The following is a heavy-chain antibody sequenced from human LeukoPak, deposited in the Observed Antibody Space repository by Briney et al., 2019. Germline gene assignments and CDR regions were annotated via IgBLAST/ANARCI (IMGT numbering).Heavy chain of an antibody. D-gene: IGHD6-13*01. J-gene: IGHJ6*02. CDR1: GGSFSGYY. CDR3: ARGGAAAGYYYYYYGMDV. V-gene: IGHV4-34*01. Sequence: SETLPLTCAVYGGSFSGYYWSWIRQPPGKGLEWIGEINHSGSTNYNPSLKSRVTISVDTSKNQFSLKLSSVTAADTAVYYCARGGAAAGYYYYYYGMDVWGQGTTVTVSS. CDR2: INHSGST.